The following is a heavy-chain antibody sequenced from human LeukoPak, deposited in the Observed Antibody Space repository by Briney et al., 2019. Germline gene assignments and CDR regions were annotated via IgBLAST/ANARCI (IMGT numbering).Heavy chain of an antibody. CDR3: VRDWEGFNFDI. D-gene: IGHD1-26*01. Sequence: SETLSLTCIVSGGSARSYYWSWIRQPPGERLEWIAYIHNSGNTNYNPSLKSRVTISVDTSKNQFSLKLRSVTAADTAVYYCVRDWEGFNFDIWGQGTMVTVSS. V-gene: IGHV4-59*02. CDR1: GGSARSYY. J-gene: IGHJ3*02. CDR2: IHNSGNT.